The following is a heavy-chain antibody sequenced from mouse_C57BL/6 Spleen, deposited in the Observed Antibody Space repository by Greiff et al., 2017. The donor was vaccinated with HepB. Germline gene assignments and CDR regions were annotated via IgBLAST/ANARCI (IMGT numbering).Heavy chain of an antibody. CDR1: GYTFTSYW. CDR3: ARSPMYYYGSSYDAMDY. D-gene: IGHD1-1*01. CDR2: IDPSDSYT. Sequence: QVQLQQPGAELVMPGASVKLSCKASGYTFTSYWMHWVKQRPGQGLEWIGEIDPSDSYTNYNQKFKGKSTLTVDKSSSTAYMQLSSLTSEDSAVYYCARSPMYYYGSSYDAMDYWGQGTSVTVSS. J-gene: IGHJ4*01. V-gene: IGHV1-69*01.